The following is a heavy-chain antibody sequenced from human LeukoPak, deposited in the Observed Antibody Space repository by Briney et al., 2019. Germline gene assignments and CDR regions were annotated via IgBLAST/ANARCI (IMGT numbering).Heavy chain of an antibody. D-gene: IGHD2-8*01. CDR3: ARTHRYCTNGVCYARLDY. J-gene: IGHJ4*02. Sequence: EASVKVSCKASGGTFSSYAISWVRQAPGQGLEWMGRIIPIFGTANYAQKFQGRVTITTDESTSTAYMELSSLRSEDTAVYYCARTHRYCTNGVCYARLDYWGQGTLVTVSS. CDR1: GGTFSSYA. CDR2: IIPIFGTA. V-gene: IGHV1-69*05.